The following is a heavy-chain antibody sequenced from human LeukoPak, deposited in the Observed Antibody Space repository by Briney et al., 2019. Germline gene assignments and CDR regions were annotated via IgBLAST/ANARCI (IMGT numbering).Heavy chain of an antibody. CDR3: ARGRSSSSSDPRDY. D-gene: IGHD6-6*01. J-gene: IGHJ4*02. V-gene: IGHV7-4-1*02. CDR2: INTNTGNP. CDR1: GYTFTSYA. Sequence: HRASVNVSCKASGYTFTSYAMNWVRQAPGQGLEWMGWINTNTGNPTYAQGFTGRFVFSLDTSVSTAYLQISSLKAEDTAVYYCARGRSSSSSDPRDYWGQGTLVTVSS.